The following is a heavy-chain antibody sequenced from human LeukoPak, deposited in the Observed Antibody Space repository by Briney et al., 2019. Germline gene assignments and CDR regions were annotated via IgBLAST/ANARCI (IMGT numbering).Heavy chain of an antibody. CDR2: IYTSGST. CDR3: ARDAVPPDYGEIYFDY. D-gene: IGHD4-17*01. V-gene: IGHV4-4*07. CDR1: GGSISSYY. Sequence: SETLSLTCTVSGGSISSYYWSWIRQPAGKGLEWIGRIYTSGSTNYNPSLKSRVTMSVDTSKNQFPLKLSSVTAADTAVYYCARDAVPPDYGEIYFDYWGQGTLVTVSS. J-gene: IGHJ4*02.